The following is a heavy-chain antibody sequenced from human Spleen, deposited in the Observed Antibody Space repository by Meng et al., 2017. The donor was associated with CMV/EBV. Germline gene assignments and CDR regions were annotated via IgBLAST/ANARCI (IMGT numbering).Heavy chain of an antibody. CDR3: AKSAWDSRDAFDV. CDR2: IRSDGSDQ. CDR1: GFIFSRYV. D-gene: IGHD1-26*01. V-gene: IGHV3-30*02. Sequence: GGSLRLSCAASGFIFSRYVMHWVRQAPGKGLEWVAFIRSDGSDQYSVDSGKGRFTISRDNAKNSLFLQMNSLRAEDTAVYYCAKSAWDSRDAFDVWGQGAMVTVSS. J-gene: IGHJ3*01.